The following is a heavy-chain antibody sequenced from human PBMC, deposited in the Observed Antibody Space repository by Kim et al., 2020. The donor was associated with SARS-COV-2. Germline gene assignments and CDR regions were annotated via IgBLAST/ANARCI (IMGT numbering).Heavy chain of an antibody. J-gene: IGHJ4*02. CDR3: ARDSTYYYDSSGYEVGDY. CDR1: GFTFSDYY. D-gene: IGHD3-22*01. V-gene: IGHV3-11*01. CDR2: ISSSGSTI. Sequence: GGSLRLSCAASGFTFSDYYMSWIRQAPGKGLEWVSYISSSGSTIYYADSVKGRFTISRDNAKNSLYLQMNSLRAEDTAVYYCARDSTYYYDSSGYEVGDYWGPGTLVTVSS.